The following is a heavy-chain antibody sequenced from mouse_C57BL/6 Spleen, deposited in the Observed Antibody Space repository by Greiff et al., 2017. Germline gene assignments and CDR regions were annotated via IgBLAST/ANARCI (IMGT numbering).Heavy chain of an antibody. J-gene: IGHJ2*01. V-gene: IGHV1-15*01. Sequence: VQLQQPGAELVRPGASVTLSCKASGYTFTDYEMHWVKQTPVHGLEWIGAIDPETGGTAYNQKFKGKAILTADKSSSTAYMELRSLTSDDSAVYYCTSGEEDYFGYWGQGTTLTVSS. CDR1: GYTFTDYE. CDR3: TSGEEDYFGY. CDR2: IDPETGGT.